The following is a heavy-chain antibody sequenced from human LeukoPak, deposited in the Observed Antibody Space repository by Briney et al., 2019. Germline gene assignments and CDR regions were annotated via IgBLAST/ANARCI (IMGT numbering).Heavy chain of an antibody. CDR2: ISAYNRNT. CDR1: CYNFTSYG. J-gene: IGHJ4*02. V-gene: IGHV1-18*01. CDR3: AREHCSIPSCYLYYFDY. D-gene: IGHD2-2*01. Sequence: ASLKNSCKASCYNFTSYGISCVLQDLGQELLWLGWISAYNRNTNYAQKLQGRVTMTTDTSTSTAYMELRSLRSYKTAVYYCAREHCSIPSCYLYYFDYWGQGTLVTVSS.